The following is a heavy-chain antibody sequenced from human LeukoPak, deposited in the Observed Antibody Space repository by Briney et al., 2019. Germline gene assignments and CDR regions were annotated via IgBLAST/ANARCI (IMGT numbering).Heavy chain of an antibody. D-gene: IGHD3-22*01. CDR2: ISAYNGNT. J-gene: IGHJ4*02. V-gene: IGHV1-18*03. CDR3: ARGGDYDSSGYYFDY. CDR1: GYTFTSYG. Sequence: ASVKVSCKASGYTFTSYGISWVRQAPGQGLEWMGWISAYNGNTNYAQKLQGRVTMTTDTSASTAYMELSSLRSEDMAVYYCARGGDYDSSGYYFDYWGQGTLVTVSS.